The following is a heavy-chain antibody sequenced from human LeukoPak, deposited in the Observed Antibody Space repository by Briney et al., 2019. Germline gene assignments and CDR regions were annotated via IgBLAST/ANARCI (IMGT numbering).Heavy chain of an antibody. CDR2: ISSSSTYI. Sequence: PGGSLRLSCAASGFTFSSYNMNWVRQAPGKGLEWVSSISSSSTYIYYAASVKGRFTISRDNAKNSLYLQMNSLRAEDTAVYYCASGDVAAAGTGFDYWGQGTLVTVSS. J-gene: IGHJ4*02. CDR1: GFTFSSYN. D-gene: IGHD6-13*01. CDR3: ASGDVAAAGTGFDY. V-gene: IGHV3-21*01.